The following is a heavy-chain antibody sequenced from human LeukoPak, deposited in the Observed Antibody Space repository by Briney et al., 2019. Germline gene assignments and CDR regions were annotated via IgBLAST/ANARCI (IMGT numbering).Heavy chain of an antibody. V-gene: IGHV4-59*01. CDR1: GGSISSYY. J-gene: IGHJ4*02. D-gene: IGHD3-3*01. Sequence: SETLSLTCTVSGGSISSYYWSWIRQPPGKRLEWMGHIYYSGSTNYNPSLKSRVTISVDTSKNQFSLKLSSVTAADTAVYYCASRSSIWSGYQDTLYYFDSWGQGTLVTVSS. CDR3: ASRSSIWSGYQDTLYYFDS. CDR2: IYYSGST.